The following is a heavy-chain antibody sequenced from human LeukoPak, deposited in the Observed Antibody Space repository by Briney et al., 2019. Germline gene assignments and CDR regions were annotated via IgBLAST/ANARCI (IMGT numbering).Heavy chain of an antibody. D-gene: IGHD5-12*01. J-gene: IGHJ3*02. Sequence: PGGSLRLSCAASGFTFSSYEMNWVRQAPGKGLEWVSYISSSSSTIYYADSVKGRFTISRDNAKNSLYLQMNSLRAEDTAVYYCARGAGGYDWNDAFDIWGQGTMVTVSS. V-gene: IGHV3-48*03. CDR1: GFTFSSYE. CDR3: ARGAGGYDWNDAFDI. CDR2: ISSSSSTI.